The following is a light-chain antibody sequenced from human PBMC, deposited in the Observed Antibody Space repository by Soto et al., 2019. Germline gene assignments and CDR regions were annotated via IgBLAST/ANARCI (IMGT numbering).Light chain of an antibody. CDR1: QSVRSN. CDR2: DAS. Sequence: ETVLTQSPATLSLSPGERATLSCRASQSVRSNLAWYQHKPGQAPRLLIYDASNRATGIPGRFSGSGSGTDFTLTISNLEPEDFAVYYCHQRYNWPWTFGQGAKVEIK. V-gene: IGKV3-11*01. CDR3: HQRYNWPWT. J-gene: IGKJ1*01.